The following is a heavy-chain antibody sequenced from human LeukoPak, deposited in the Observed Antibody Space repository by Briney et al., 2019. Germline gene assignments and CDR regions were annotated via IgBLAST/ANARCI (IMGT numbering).Heavy chain of an antibody. CDR2: INQEGSGK. D-gene: IGHD4-17*01. Sequence: GGSLRLSCAASGLTFSRCWMRWGRQAPGKGLEWVADINQEGSGKYYVDSVKGRFTASRDNAKKSLYLQMSSLRAEDTAMYYCARDPDHGALDYWGQGTPVTVSS. V-gene: IGHV3-7*01. J-gene: IGHJ4*02. CDR3: ARDPDHGALDY. CDR1: GLTFSRCW.